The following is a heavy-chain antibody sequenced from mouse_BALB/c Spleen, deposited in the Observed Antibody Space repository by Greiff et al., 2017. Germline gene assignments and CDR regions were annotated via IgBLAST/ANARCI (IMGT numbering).Heavy chain of an antibody. D-gene: IGHD2-3*01. CDR3: NGMIPDWFAY. J-gene: IGHJ3*01. V-gene: IGHV14-4*02. CDR1: GFNIKDYY. Sequence: VQLKHSGAELVKPGASVKLSCTASGFNIKDYYMHWVKQRPEQGLEWIGWIDPENGDTEYAPKFQGKATMTADTSSNTAYLQLSSLTSEDTAVYYCNGMIPDWFAYWGQGTLVTVSA. CDR2: IDPENGDT.